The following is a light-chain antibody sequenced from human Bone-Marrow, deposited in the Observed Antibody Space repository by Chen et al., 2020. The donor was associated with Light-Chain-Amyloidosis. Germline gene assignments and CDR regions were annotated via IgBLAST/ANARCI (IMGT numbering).Light chain of an antibody. CDR3: QSADSSGTYEVI. J-gene: IGLJ2*01. CDR2: IDT. V-gene: IGLV3-25*03. CDR1: DLPTKY. Sequence: SYELTQPPSVSVSPGQTARITCSGDDLPTKYAYWYQQKPGQAPVLVIHIDTERPSGISERFSVSSSVTTATLNISGVQAEDEDDYHCQSADSSGTYEVICGGGPKLTVL.